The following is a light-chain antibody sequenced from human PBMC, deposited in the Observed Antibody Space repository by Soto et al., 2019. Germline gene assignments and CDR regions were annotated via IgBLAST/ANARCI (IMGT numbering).Light chain of an antibody. CDR2: KAS. CDR1: QGISVW. Sequence: DIHMTPSPSTLSASVGDRVTITCRASQGISVWLARYQQIAGKAPNLRIYKASRVESGVPSRFSGSGSETEFTLTISGLQPGDSATYYCQQYNSYSPTFGQWTKGEV. J-gene: IGKJ1*01. CDR3: QQYNSYSPT. V-gene: IGKV1-5*03.